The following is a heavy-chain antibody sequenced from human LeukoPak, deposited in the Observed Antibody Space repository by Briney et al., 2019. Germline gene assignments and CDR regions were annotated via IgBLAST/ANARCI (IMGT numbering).Heavy chain of an antibody. CDR1: GGSISRGGYY. Sequence: SETLSPTRTFSGGSISRGGYYWSWIRQHPGKGPEWIGDIYYSGSTYYNPSLKSRVTISVDTSKNQFSLKLSSVTAADTAVYYCARECRSITIFGVVIRENNWFDPWGQGTLVTVSS. CDR3: ARECRSITIFGVVIRENNWFDP. D-gene: IGHD3-3*01. CDR2: IYYSGST. V-gene: IGHV4-31*03. J-gene: IGHJ5*02.